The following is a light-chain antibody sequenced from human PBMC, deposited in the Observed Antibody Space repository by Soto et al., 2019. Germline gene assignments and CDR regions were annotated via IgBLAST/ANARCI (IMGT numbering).Light chain of an antibody. CDR3: QQYSAYPYT. CDR2: DAS. J-gene: IGKJ2*01. Sequence: DVQMTMSLAPLSASVGVRVTITCRAGQSISRWLAWYQQKSGRAPKLLIYDASSLEGGIPSRFSGGGSGTEFTLTISSLQAEDFAVYYCQQYSAYPYTFGEGTKVDIK. CDR1: QSISRW. V-gene: IGKV1-5*01.